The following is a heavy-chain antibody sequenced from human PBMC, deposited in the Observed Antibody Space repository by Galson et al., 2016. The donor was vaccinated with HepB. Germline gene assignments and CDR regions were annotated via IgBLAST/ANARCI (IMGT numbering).Heavy chain of an antibody. Sequence: SLRLSCAASGFTFNAHWMNWVRQAPGKGLEWVANIRGDGIVSYYAESVRGRFTISRDNAKNSLYLQMNGLRVDETAVYYCSREMTGSYYFWGRGTLVTVSS. V-gene: IGHV3-7*01. CDR3: SREMTGSYYF. CDR1: GFTFNAHW. D-gene: IGHD3-10*01. J-gene: IGHJ2*01. CDR2: IRGDGIVS.